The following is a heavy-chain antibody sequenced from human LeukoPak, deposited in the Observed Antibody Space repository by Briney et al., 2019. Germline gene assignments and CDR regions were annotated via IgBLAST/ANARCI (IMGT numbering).Heavy chain of an antibody. CDR1: GFTFDDYA. V-gene: IGHV3-9*01. D-gene: IGHD3-3*02. CDR3: AKDLTFGGLLDY. J-gene: IGHJ4*02. CDR2: ISWNSGTI. Sequence: GGSLRLSCAASGFTFDDYAMHWVRQVPGKGLEWVSGISWNSGTIGYADAVKGRFTISRDNAKNSLYLQMNSLRAEDTALYYCAKDLTFGGLLDYWGRGTLVTVSS.